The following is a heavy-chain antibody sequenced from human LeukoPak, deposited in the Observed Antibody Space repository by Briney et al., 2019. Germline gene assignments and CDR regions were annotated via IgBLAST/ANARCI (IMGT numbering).Heavy chain of an antibody. CDR2: INPNNGDT. D-gene: IGHD3-10*01. CDR3: ARELYGSGTYGFDY. V-gene: IGHV1-2*02. Sequence: ASVKVSCKASGYTFTGYHMHWVRQAPGQRLEWMGCINPNNGDTNYTQGFQGRVTMSRDTPITTAYLGLSSLRSDATAVYYCARELYGSGTYGFDYWGQGTLVTVSS. CDR1: GYTFTGYH. J-gene: IGHJ4*02.